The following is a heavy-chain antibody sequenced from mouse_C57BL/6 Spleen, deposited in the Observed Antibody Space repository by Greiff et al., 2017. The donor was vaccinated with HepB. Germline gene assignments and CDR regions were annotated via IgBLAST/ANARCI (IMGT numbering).Heavy chain of an antibody. CDR2: INPNNGGT. CDR1: GYTFTDYY. CDR3: ARVRRGMDY. J-gene: IGHJ4*01. V-gene: IGHV1-26*01. Sequence: VQLQQSGPELVKPGASVKISCKASGYTFTDYYMNWVKQSHGKSLEWIGDINPNNGGTSYNQKFKGKATLTVDKSSSTAYMELRSLTSEDSAVYYCARVRRGMDYWGQGTSVTVSS.